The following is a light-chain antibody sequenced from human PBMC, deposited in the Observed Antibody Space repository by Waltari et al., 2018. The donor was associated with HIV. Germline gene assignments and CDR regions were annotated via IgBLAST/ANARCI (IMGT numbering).Light chain of an antibody. V-gene: IGLV1-51*01. CDR2: ENQ. CDR1: SSNIGDNY. Sequence: QSVLTQPPSVSAAPGQKVTISCSGSSSNIGDNYVSWYQHFPGAAEKLLMYENQKRPSGMPDRSAGSKSGTSAALGVTGLQTGDEAGYYCGTWDVSLRSWVFGGGTKLTVL. CDR3: GTWDVSLRSWV. J-gene: IGLJ3*02.